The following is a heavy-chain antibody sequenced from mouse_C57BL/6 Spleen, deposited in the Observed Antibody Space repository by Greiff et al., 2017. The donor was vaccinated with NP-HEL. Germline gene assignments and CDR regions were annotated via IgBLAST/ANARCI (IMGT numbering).Heavy chain of an antibody. CDR2: ILPGSGST. CDR1: GYTFTGYW. CDR3: ARGGSVVATDWFAD. J-gene: IGHJ3*01. Sequence: QVQLQQSGAELMKPGASVKLSCKATGYTFTGYWIEWVKQRPGHGLEWIGEILPGSGSTNYHEKFKGKATFTADTSSNTSYMQLSSLTTEDSAIYDCARGGSVVATDWFADWGQGTLVTVSA. D-gene: IGHD1-1*01. V-gene: IGHV1-9*01.